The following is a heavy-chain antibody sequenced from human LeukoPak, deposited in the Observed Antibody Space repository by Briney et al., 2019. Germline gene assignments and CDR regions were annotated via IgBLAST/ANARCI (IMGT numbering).Heavy chain of an antibody. Sequence: GASVKVSCKASGYTFTSYDINWVRQATGQGLEWMGWMNPNSGNTGYAQKFQGRVTMTRNTSISTAYMELSWLRSDDTAVYYCAREVAVPGVNAFDIWGQGTRVTVSS. CDR2: MNPNSGNT. D-gene: IGHD6-19*01. CDR1: GYTFTSYD. CDR3: AREVAVPGVNAFDI. J-gene: IGHJ3*02. V-gene: IGHV1-8*01.